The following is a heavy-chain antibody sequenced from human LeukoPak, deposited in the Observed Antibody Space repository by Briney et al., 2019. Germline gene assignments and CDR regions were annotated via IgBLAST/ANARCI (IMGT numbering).Heavy chain of an antibody. CDR3: AKEGPYSSSWYYFDY. CDR1: GFTFSSYG. CDR2: ISYDGSNK. V-gene: IGHV3-30*18. D-gene: IGHD6-13*01. Sequence: GGSLRLSCAASGFTFSSYGMHWVRRAPGKGLEWVAVISYDGSNKYYADSVKGRFTISRDNSKNTLYLQMNSLRAEDTAVYYCAKEGPYSSSWYYFDYWGQGTLVTVSS. J-gene: IGHJ4*02.